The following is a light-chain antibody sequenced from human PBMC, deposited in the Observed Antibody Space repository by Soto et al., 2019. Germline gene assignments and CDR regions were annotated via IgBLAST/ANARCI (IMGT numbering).Light chain of an antibody. V-gene: IGLV1-40*01. Sequence: QSVLTQPPSVSGAPGQRVTISCSGSSSNIGAGYDVHWYQQLPGTAPKLLIYDNNNRPSGVPGRFSGSKSGTSASLAITGLQAEDEADYFCCSYAGGYTYLFGTGTKLTVL. J-gene: IGLJ1*01. CDR1: SSNIGAGYD. CDR2: DNN. CDR3: CSYAGGYTYL.